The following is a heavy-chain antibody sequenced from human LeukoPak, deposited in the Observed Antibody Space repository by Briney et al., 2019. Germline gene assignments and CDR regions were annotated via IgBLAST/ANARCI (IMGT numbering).Heavy chain of an antibody. V-gene: IGHV4-61*05. D-gene: IGHD1-26*01. CDR3: VRILGRYQEGMDV. J-gene: IGHJ6*02. CDR1: GGSISSSIYY. CDR2: ATT. Sequence: SETLSLTCIVSGGSISSSIYYWGWVRQPPGTGLQWIATTYEGASLKSRVTISLDTSKNQFFLRLTSVTAADTAVYYCVRILGRYQEGMDVWGPGITVTVSS.